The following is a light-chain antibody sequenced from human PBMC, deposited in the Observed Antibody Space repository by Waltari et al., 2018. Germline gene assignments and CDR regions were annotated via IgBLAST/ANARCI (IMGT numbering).Light chain of an antibody. CDR2: DDT. Sequence: SYVLTQPPSVSVAPGQTASITCGGSDIGDNRVHWYQHKTGQAPLRVVYDDTDRPSGIPGRISGSNSGYTATLSITRVEAGDEADYYCQVWDSDGDYVVFGGGTKLIVL. CDR3: QVWDSDGDYVV. J-gene: IGLJ2*01. V-gene: IGLV3-21*02. CDR1: DIGDNR.